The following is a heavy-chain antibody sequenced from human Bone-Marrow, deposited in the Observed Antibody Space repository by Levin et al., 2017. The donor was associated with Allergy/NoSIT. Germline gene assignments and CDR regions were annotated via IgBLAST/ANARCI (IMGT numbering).Heavy chain of an antibody. CDR1: GFTFSDYY. D-gene: IGHD3-22*01. Sequence: GESLKISCAASGFTFSDYYMSWIRQAPGKGLEWVSYISSSSSYTNYADSVKGRFTISRDNAKNSLYLQMNSLRAEDTAVYYCAARNYYDSSGYSDYWGQGTLVTVSS. CDR2: ISSSSSYT. V-gene: IGHV3-11*03. J-gene: IGHJ4*02. CDR3: AARNYYDSSGYSDY.